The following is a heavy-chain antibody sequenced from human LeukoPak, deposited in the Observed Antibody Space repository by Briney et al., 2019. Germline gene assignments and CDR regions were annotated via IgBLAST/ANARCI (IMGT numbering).Heavy chain of an antibody. CDR2: IRSKAKNYAT. CDR1: GFSFSGSA. CDR3: ARGPGGSSWYLTLEGGYYFDY. J-gene: IGHJ4*02. Sequence: QAGGSLRLSCAASGFSFSGSAMHWVRQASGKGLEWVGRIRSKAKNYATAYAASVKGRFTISRDDSKNTAYLQMNSLRAEDTAVYYCARGPGGSSWYLTLEGGYYFDYWGQGTLVTVSS. D-gene: IGHD6-13*01. V-gene: IGHV3-73*01.